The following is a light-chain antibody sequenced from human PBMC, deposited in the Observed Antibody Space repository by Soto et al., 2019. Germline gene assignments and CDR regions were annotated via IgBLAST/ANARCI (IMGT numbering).Light chain of an antibody. CDR1: QSVSRQ. J-gene: IGKJ5*01. CDR3: QQYNNWPTIT. CDR2: NAS. V-gene: IGKV3-15*01. Sequence: EIVMTQSPGTLSLSPGDRATVSCRASQSVSRQLAWYQHKPCQAPRLLIFNASHRATGVPPRFSGSGSGTEFTLTISSLQSEDFAVYYCQQYNNWPTITFGQGTRLEI.